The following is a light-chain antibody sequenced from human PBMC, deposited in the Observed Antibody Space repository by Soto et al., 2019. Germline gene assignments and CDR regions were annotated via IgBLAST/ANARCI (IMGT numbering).Light chain of an antibody. CDR3: QQYNSYPWT. V-gene: IGKV1-5*01. J-gene: IGKJ1*01. CDR2: DAS. CDR1: QSITSW. Sequence: DIQMTQSPSTLSASVGDRVTITCRASQSITSWLAWYQQKPGKAPKLLMYDASSLHSGVPSRFSGSGSGTEFTLTISSLQPDDSATFYCQQYNSYPWTFGQGTKVEIK.